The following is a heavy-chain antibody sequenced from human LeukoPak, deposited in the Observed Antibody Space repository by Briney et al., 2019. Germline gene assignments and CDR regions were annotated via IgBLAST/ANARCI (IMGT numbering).Heavy chain of an antibody. CDR1: GFIFSSYT. CDR2: INSGSTNP. V-gene: IGHV3-21*01. D-gene: IGHD6-13*01. Sequence: GGSLRLSCEASGFIFSSYTMNWIRQARGKGLEWVASINSGSTNPYYADSVKGRFTISRDDAKKSLYLQMTSLRVEDTSVYYCARDFLAAGDYWGQGTLVTVSS. J-gene: IGHJ4*02. CDR3: ARDFLAAGDY.